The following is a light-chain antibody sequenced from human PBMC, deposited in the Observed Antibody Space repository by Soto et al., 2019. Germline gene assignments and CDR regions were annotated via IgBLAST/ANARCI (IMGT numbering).Light chain of an antibody. Sequence: EVVLTQSPATLSLSPGERATLSCRASQSVSRYLAWYQQKPGQAPRLLIYDASNRATGIPARFSGSGSGTDFTLTISSLEPEDFAVYYCQQRTNGPALTFGGGTKVEIK. CDR3: QQRTNGPALT. CDR1: QSVSRY. CDR2: DAS. J-gene: IGKJ4*01. V-gene: IGKV3-11*01.